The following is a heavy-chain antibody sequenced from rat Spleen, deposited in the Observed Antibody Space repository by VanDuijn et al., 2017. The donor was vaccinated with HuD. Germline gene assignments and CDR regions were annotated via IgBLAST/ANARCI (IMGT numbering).Heavy chain of an antibody. CDR1: GFTFSDYY. J-gene: IGHJ2*01. CDR3: KRLYYFDGSYYYRFYFDY. V-gene: IGHV5-29*01. Sequence: EVQLVESDGGLVQPGRSLKLSCAASGFTFSDYYMAWVRQAPTKGLEWVATISHDGSSTYYRDSVKGRFTISRDNAKSTLYLQMDSLRSEDTATYYCKRLYYFDGSYYYRFYFDYWGQGVMVTVSS. CDR2: ISHDGSST. D-gene: IGHD1-12*02.